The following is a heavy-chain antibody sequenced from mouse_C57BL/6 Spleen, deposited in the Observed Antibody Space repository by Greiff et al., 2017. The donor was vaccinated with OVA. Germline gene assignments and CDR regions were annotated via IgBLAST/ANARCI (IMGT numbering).Heavy chain of an antibody. V-gene: IGHV1-50*01. J-gene: IGHJ2*01. CDR3: ARRVYYSNYSYYLDY. CDR2: IDPSDSYT. D-gene: IGHD2-5*01. Sequence: QVQLQQPGAELVKPGASVKLSCKASGYTFTSYWMQWVKQRPGQGLEWIGEIDPSDSYTNYNQKFKGKATLTVDTSSSPAYMQLSSLTSEDSAVYDCARRVYYSNYSYYLDYWGQGTTLTVSS. CDR1: GYTFTSYW.